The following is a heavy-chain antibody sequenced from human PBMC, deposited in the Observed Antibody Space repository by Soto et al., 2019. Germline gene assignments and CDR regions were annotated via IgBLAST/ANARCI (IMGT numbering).Heavy chain of an antibody. J-gene: IGHJ5*02. Sequence: PGGSLRLSCAASGFTFSSYSMNWVRQAPGKGLEWVSSISSSSSYIYYADSVKGRFTISRDNAKNSLYLQMNSLRAEDTAVYYCAREAGSSGWYVGRDNWFDPWGQGTLVTVSS. D-gene: IGHD6-19*01. V-gene: IGHV3-21*01. CDR1: GFTFSSYS. CDR2: ISSSSSYI. CDR3: AREAGSSGWYVGRDNWFDP.